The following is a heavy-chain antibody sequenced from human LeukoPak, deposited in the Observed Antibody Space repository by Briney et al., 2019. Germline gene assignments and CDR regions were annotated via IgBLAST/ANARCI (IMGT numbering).Heavy chain of an antibody. V-gene: IGHV4-39*01. CDR1: GGSISSSRYY. D-gene: IGHD3-22*01. J-gene: IGHJ4*02. CDR3: ARGDTMIVVVPFDY. CDR2: IYYSGST. Sequence: PSETLSLTCTVSGGSISSSRYYWGWIRQPPGKGLEWIGSIYYSGSTYYNPSLKSRVTISVDTSKNQFSLKLSSVTAADTAVYYCARGDTMIVVVPFDYWGQGTLVTVSS.